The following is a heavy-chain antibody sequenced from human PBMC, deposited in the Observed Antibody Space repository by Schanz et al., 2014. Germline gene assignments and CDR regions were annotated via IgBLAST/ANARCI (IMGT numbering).Heavy chain of an antibody. Sequence: QVQLVQSGAEVKKPGASVKVSCKASGYTFTDYGLSWVRQAPGQGLEWMGWISAYNGNTNYAQKLQGRVTNTADKSTSTAYMDLSSLRPEDTAVYYCARGYGDSPTDFWGQGTLVTVSS. CDR2: ISAYNGNT. CDR1: GYTFTDYG. D-gene: IGHD4-17*01. V-gene: IGHV1-18*01. J-gene: IGHJ4*02. CDR3: ARGYGDSPTDF.